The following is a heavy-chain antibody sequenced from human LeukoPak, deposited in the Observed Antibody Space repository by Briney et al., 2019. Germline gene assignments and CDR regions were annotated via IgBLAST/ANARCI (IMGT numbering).Heavy chain of an antibody. D-gene: IGHD6-19*01. J-gene: IGHJ4*02. Sequence: GGSLRLSCAASGFTFSSYAMHWVRQAPGKGLEWVAVISYDGSNKYYADSVKGRFTISRDNSKNTLYLQMNSLRVDDTAVYYCARDAVTGYSSGWYKPFPFDYWGQGSLVTVSS. CDR3: ARDAVTGYSSGWYKPFPFDY. CDR1: GFTFSSYA. V-gene: IGHV3-30*04. CDR2: ISYDGSNK.